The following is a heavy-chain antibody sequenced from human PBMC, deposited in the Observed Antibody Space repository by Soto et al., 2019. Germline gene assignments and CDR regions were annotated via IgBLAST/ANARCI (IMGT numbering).Heavy chain of an antibody. Sequence: QVQLVQSGAEVKQPGASVKVSCKASGYTFSSYFITWVRQAPGRGLEWMGWISAYNGNTNYPQMFQGRVIMTTDTSTGAAYMELRSLRSDDTAVYYCARQNYYSGMDVWGQGTTITVSS. CDR3: ARQNYYSGMDV. CDR2: ISAYNGNT. J-gene: IGHJ6*02. V-gene: IGHV1-18*01. CDR1: GYTFSSYF.